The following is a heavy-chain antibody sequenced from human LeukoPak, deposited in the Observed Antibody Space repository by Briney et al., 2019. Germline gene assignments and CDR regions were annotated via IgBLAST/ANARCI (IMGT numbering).Heavy chain of an antibody. CDR2: MYPGDSDP. CDR1: GYIFITYW. D-gene: IGHD6-13*01. V-gene: IGHV5-51*01. J-gene: IGHJ4*02. Sequence: GESLKISCKGSGYIFITYWIAWVRQMPGKGLEWMGIMYPGDSDPRYNPSFQGQVTISADKSIGTAYLLWSSLKASDTAMYYCARHGVGSSWFGFDYWGQGTLVTVSS. CDR3: ARHGVGSSWFGFDY.